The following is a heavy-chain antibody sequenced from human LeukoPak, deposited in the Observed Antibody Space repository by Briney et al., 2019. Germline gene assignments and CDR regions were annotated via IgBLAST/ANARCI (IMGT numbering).Heavy chain of an antibody. Sequence: GGSLRLSCAASGFTFSSYSMNWVRQAPGKGLEWVSSISGSSSYIYYAASVKGRFTISRDNAKNSLYLQMNSLRAEDTAVYYCARERAAAGYFDYWGQGTLVTVSS. CDR1: GFTFSSYS. D-gene: IGHD6-13*01. V-gene: IGHV3-21*01. J-gene: IGHJ4*02. CDR2: ISGSSSYI. CDR3: ARERAAAGYFDY.